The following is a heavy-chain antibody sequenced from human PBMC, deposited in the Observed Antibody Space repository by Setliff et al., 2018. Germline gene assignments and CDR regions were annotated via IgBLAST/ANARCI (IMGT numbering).Heavy chain of an antibody. CDR3: ARGRNIAARLLDS. J-gene: IGHJ4*02. CDR2: IMPGRDT. Sequence: PSETLSLTCAVYGDSLSGYYWSWIRQSPKKGLEWIGEIMPGRDTLYSPSLESRLAITIDTSKSQFSLKLISMIAADTAVYYCARGRNIAARLLDSWGQGTLVTVSS. V-gene: IGHV4-34*01. CDR1: GDSLSGYY. D-gene: IGHD6-6*01.